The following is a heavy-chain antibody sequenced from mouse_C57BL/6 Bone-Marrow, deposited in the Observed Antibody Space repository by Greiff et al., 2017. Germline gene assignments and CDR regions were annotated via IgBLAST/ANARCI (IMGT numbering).Heavy chain of an antibody. CDR3: ARDYYGSSYYCGY. J-gene: IGHJ2*01. Sequence: VQLQQSGPELVKPGASVKISCKASGYAFSSSWMNWVKQRPGKGLEWIGRIYPGDGDTNYNGKFKGKATLTADKSSSTSYMQLSSLTSEDSAVYVCARDYYGSSYYCGYWGEGTTLTVSS. D-gene: IGHD1-1*01. V-gene: IGHV1-82*01. CDR1: GYAFSSSW. CDR2: IYPGDGDT.